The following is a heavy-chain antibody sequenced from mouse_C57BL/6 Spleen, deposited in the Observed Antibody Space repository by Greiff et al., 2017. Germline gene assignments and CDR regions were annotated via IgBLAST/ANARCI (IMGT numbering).Heavy chain of an antibody. CDR2: IRSNSNNYAT. CDR1: GFSFNTYA. CDR3: VRQTYYSNDSMDY. V-gene: IGHV10-1*01. Sequence: GGGLVQPKGSLKLSCAASGFSFNTYAMNWVRQAPGKGLEWVARIRSNSNNYATYYADSVKDRFTISRDDSESMLYLQMNNLRTEDTAMYYCVRQTYYSNDSMDYWGQGTSVTVSS. J-gene: IGHJ4*01. D-gene: IGHD2-5*01.